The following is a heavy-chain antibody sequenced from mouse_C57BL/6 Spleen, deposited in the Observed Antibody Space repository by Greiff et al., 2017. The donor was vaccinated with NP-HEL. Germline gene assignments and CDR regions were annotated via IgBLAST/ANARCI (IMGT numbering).Heavy chain of an antibody. D-gene: IGHD1-1*01. Sequence: VQLQQSGAELVRPGASVKLSCTASGFNIKDDYMHWVKQRPEQGLEWIGWIDPENGDTEYASKFQGKATITADTSSNTAYLQLSSLTSEDTAVYYCTRHYYGSRGDYWGQGTTLTVSS. V-gene: IGHV14-4*01. CDR1: GFNIKDDY. J-gene: IGHJ2*01. CDR3: TRHYYGSRGDY. CDR2: IDPENGDT.